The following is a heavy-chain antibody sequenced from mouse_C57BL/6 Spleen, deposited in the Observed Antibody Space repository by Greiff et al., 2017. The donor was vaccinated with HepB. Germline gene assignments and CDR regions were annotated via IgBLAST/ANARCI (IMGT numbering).Heavy chain of an antibody. J-gene: IGHJ2*01. CDR3: VRSYGSSYYFDY. CDR1: GFSFNTYA. CDR2: IRSKSNNYAT. D-gene: IGHD1-1*01. Sequence: EVKLVESGGGLVQPKGSLKLSCAASGFSFNTYAMNWVRQAPGKGLEWVARIRSKSNNYATYYADSVKDRFTISRDDSESMLFLQMNNLKTEDTAMYYCVRSYGSSYYFDYWGQGTTLTVSS. V-gene: IGHV10-1*01.